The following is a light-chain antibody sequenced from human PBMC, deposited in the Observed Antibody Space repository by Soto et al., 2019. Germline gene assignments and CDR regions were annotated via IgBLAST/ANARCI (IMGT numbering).Light chain of an antibody. Sequence: DIQMAQSPYILSASVGDRVTITCRATQSVRSWLAWYQQKPGKAPKLLIFDASSLERGVPSRFSGSGSGTDFILTISSLQPDDLATYYCQQYNSYPWTFGPGTKVEIK. J-gene: IGKJ1*01. V-gene: IGKV1-5*01. CDR2: DAS. CDR3: QQYNSYPWT. CDR1: QSVRSW.